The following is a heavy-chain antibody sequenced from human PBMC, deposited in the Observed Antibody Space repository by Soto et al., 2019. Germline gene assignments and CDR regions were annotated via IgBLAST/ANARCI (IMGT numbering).Heavy chain of an antibody. Sequence: HPGGSLRLSCAASGFTFSSYAMSWVRQAPGKGLEWVSAISGSGGSTYYADSVKGRFTISRDNSKNTLYLQMNSLRAEDTAVYYCAKIGAFTGYSSSWRNWFDPWGQGTLVTVSS. CDR1: GFTFSSYA. CDR3: AKIGAFTGYSSSWRNWFDP. V-gene: IGHV3-23*01. CDR2: ISGSGGST. J-gene: IGHJ5*02. D-gene: IGHD6-13*01.